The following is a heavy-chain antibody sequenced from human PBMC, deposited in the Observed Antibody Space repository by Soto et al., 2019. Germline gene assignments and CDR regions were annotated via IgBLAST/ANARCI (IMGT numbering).Heavy chain of an antibody. J-gene: IGHJ5*02. CDR2: IFCSGNT. D-gene: IGHD2-2*01. CDR1: GGSISSDNCS. Sequence: SETLSLTCNVSGGSISSDNCSWGWIRQPPEKGLEWFESIFCSGNTYYTPSLKGRVTMSVDTSKSQFSLELSSVVAADMAVYYCARQEHFVLVPAANAGFDPWGQGSLVTVS. V-gene: IGHV4-39*01. CDR3: ARQEHFVLVPAANAGFDP.